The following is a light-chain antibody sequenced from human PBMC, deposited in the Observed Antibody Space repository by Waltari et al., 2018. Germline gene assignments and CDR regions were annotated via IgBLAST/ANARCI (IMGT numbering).Light chain of an antibody. CDR2: SNN. V-gene: IGLV1-44*01. Sequence: QSVLTQPPSASGTPGQRVTISCSGGSSNIGSNSVYWYRQLPGRAPKLPIHSNNQRPSGVPDRVSASKSGTSASLAISGLQSEDEADYHCAAWDDSLNAWVFGGGTK. CDR3: AAWDDSLNAWV. J-gene: IGLJ3*02. CDR1: SSNIGSNS.